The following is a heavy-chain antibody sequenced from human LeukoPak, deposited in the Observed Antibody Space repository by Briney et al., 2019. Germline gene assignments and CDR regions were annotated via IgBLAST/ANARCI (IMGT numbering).Heavy chain of an antibody. D-gene: IGHD1-7*01. CDR1: GGTFSSYA. Sequence: GSSVKVSCKASGGTFSSYAISWVRQAPGQGLEWMGGIIPIFGTANYAQKFQGRVTITTDESTSTAYMELSSLRSEDTAVYYCASLYNWNYFFDYWGQGTLVTVSS. CDR3: ASLYNWNYFFDY. CDR2: IIPIFGTA. J-gene: IGHJ4*02. V-gene: IGHV1-69*05.